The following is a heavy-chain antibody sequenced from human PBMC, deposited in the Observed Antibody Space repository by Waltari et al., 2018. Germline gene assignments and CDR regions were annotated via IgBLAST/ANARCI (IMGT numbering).Heavy chain of an antibody. V-gene: IGHV3-30*03. Sequence: QVQLVESGGGVVQPGRSLRLSCAASGFNFSNYGMHWVRQAPGKGLDWVAVISNDGSIKYYADSVKGRFTISRDNSKNTLYLQMNSLRAEDTAVYYCARPSDPGIAAAGSYWGQGTLVTVSS. CDR2: ISNDGSIK. D-gene: IGHD6-13*01. CDR1: GFNFSNYG. CDR3: ARPSDPGIAAAGSY. J-gene: IGHJ4*02.